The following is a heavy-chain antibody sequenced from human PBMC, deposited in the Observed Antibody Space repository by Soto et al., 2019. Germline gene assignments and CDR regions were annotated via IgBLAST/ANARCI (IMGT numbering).Heavy chain of an antibody. CDR3: ARDSDWAFDY. CDR1: GFTFSSNH. Sequence: EVQLVESGGGLVQPGGSLRLSCAVSGFTFSSNHVNWVRQAPGKGLGWISYISSTFEIWYADSVKGRFTISRDNGRNSLFLQMSSLRDEDTAVYYCARDSDWAFDYWGLGTLVTVSS. V-gene: IGHV3-48*02. D-gene: IGHD2-21*02. J-gene: IGHJ4*02. CDR2: ISSTFEI.